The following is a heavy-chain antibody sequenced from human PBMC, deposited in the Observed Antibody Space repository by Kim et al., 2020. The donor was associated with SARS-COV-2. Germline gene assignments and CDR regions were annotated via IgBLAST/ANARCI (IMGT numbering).Heavy chain of an antibody. CDR3: AREALEGYYYYDSSGYYGP. J-gene: IGHJ5*02. V-gene: IGHV3-30*04. CDR2: ISYDGSNK. CDR1: GFTFSSYA. Sequence: GGSLRLSCAASGFTFSSYAMHWVRQAPGKGLEWVAVISYDGSNKYYADSVKGRFTISRDNSKNTLYLQMNSLRAEDTAVYYCAREALEGYYYYDSSGYYGPWGQGTLVTVSS. D-gene: IGHD3-22*01.